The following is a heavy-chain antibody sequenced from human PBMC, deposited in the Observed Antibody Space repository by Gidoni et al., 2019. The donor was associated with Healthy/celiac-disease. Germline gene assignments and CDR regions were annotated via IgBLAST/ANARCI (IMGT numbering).Heavy chain of an antibody. Sequence: QVQLVQSGAEVKKPGASVKVSCKAYGYTFTGYYMHWVRQAPGQGLEWMGRINPNSGGTNYAQKFQGRVTMTRDTSISTAYMELSRLRSDDTAVYYCARDHWGYDYGDYFDYWGQGTLVTVSS. D-gene: IGHD4-17*01. CDR2: INPNSGGT. CDR3: ARDHWGYDYGDYFDY. CDR1: GYTFTGYY. V-gene: IGHV1-2*06. J-gene: IGHJ4*02.